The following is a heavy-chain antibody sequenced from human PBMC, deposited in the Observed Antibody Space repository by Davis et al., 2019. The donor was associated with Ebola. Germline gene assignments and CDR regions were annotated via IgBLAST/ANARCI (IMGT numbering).Heavy chain of an antibody. CDR1: GFTVTTTY. J-gene: IGHJ3*02. CDR2: FGTGGDT. Sequence: GGSLRLSCAASGFTVTTTYMSWVRQAPGKGLEWVSTFGTGGDTYYADSVKGRFAISRDNSRGTLYLQMNSLRVEDSAIYYCVKDSSNIWFDIWGQGTLVTVSS. D-gene: IGHD2/OR15-2a*01. CDR3: VKDSSNIWFDI. V-gene: IGHV3-53*01.